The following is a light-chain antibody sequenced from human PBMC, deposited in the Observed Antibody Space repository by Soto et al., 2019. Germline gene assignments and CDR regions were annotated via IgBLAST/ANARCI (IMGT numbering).Light chain of an antibody. CDR2: SDA. Sequence: QSVLTQPPSASGTPGQRVTISCSGSSSNIGSNAVNWYQQLPGTAHKLVIYSDAQRPSDVPDRVSASKSGTSASLAFSGLQSEDDADFYCAAWDDGLNGYVFGTGTKLTVL. V-gene: IGLV1-44*01. CDR1: SSNIGSNA. CDR3: AAWDDGLNGYV. J-gene: IGLJ1*01.